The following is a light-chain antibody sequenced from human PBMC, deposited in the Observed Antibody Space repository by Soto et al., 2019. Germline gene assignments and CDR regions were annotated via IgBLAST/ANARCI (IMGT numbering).Light chain of an antibody. Sequence: QSALPQPPSTAVSPGQSAAISCTGTSSGVGAYNYVAWYQQHPGKVPKLMIYEVSKRPSGVPDRFSGSKSGNTASLTVSGLQADDEADYYCSSYAGSDVFVFGTGTKVTVL. CDR1: SSGVGAYNY. CDR3: SSYAGSDVFV. CDR2: EVS. J-gene: IGLJ1*01. V-gene: IGLV2-8*01.